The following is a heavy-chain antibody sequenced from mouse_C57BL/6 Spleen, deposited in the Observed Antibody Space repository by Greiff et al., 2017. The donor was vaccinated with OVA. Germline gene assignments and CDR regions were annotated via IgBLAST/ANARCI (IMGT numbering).Heavy chain of an antibody. CDR1: GFTFSDYG. Sequence: EVKLMESGGGLVQPGGSLKLSCAASGFTFSDYGMAWVRQAPRKGPEWVAFISNLAYSIYYADTVTGRFTISRENAKNTLYLEMSSLRSEDTAMYYCARHPYDYYAMDYWGQGTSVTVSS. CDR3: ARHPYDYYAMDY. CDR2: ISNLAYSI. V-gene: IGHV5-15*01. J-gene: IGHJ4*01. D-gene: IGHD6-5*01.